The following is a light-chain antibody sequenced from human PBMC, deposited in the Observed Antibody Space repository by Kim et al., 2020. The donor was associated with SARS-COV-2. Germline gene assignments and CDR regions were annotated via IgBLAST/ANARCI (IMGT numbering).Light chain of an antibody. V-gene: IGLV1-44*01. CDR3: AAWDDSLNGPV. CDR1: SSNIGSNT. CDR2: SNN. Sequence: VLTQPPSASGTPGQRVTISCSGSSSNIGSNTVNWYQQLPGTAPKLLIYSNNQRPSGVPDRFSGSKSGTSASLAISGLQSEDEADYYCAAWDDSLNGPVFGGGTQLTVL. J-gene: IGLJ2*01.